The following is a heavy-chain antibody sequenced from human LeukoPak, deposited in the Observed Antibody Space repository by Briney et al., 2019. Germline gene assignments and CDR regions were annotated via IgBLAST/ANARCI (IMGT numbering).Heavy chain of an antibody. J-gene: IGHJ4*02. D-gene: IGHD2/OR15-2a*01. V-gene: IGHV3-23*01. Sequence: GGSLRLSCAASGFIFSSYAMSWVRQAPGKGLEWVSAISGSGGSTYYADSAKGRFTISRDNSKNTLYLQMNSLRAEDTAVYYCAKDPLVNSQEYFDYWGQGTLVTVSS. CDR1: GFIFSSYA. CDR2: ISGSGGST. CDR3: AKDPLVNSQEYFDY.